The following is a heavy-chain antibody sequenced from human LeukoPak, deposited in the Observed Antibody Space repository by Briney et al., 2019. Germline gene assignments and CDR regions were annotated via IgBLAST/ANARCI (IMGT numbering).Heavy chain of an antibody. V-gene: IGHV1-69*05. J-gene: IGHJ2*01. CDR1: GGTFSSYA. CDR2: IIPIFGTA. D-gene: IGHD3-16*01. Sequence: SVKVSCKASGGTFSSYAISWVRQAPGQGLEWMGGIIPIFGTANYAQKFQGRVTITTDESTSTAYMELSSLRSEDTAVYYCARGIPGGWYFDLWGRATLVTVSS. CDR3: ARGIPGGWYFDL.